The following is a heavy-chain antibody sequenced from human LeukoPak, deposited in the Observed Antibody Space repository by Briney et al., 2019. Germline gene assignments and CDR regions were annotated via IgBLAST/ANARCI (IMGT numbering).Heavy chain of an antibody. CDR1: GFTVSSNY. Sequence: GGSLRLSCAASGFTVSSNYMSWVRQAPGKGLEWVSVIYSGGSTYYADSVKGRFTISRDNSKNTLYVQMNSLRAEDTAVYYCARVGDHGPTPFDYWGQGTLVTVSS. CDR2: IYSGGST. CDR3: ARVGDHGPTPFDY. D-gene: IGHD4-17*01. V-gene: IGHV3-66*01. J-gene: IGHJ4*02.